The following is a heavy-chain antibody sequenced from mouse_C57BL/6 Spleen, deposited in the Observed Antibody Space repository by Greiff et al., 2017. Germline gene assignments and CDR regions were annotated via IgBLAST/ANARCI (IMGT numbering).Heavy chain of an antibody. CDR3: ARDQRGSLAY. CDR2: ISDGGSYT. Sequence: EVKLVESGGGLVKPGGSLKLSCAASGFTFSSYAMSWVRQTPEKRLEWVATISDGGSYTYYPDNVKGRFTISRDNAKNNLYLQMSHLKSEDTAMYYCARDQRGSLAYWGQGTLVTVSA. J-gene: IGHJ3*01. D-gene: IGHD3-1*01. V-gene: IGHV5-4*01. CDR1: GFTFSSYA.